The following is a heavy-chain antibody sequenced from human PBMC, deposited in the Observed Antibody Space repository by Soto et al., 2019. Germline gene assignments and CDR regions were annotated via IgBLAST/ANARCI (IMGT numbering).Heavy chain of an antibody. V-gene: IGHV3-23*01. J-gene: IGHJ4*02. CDR2: ISGSGGST. Sequence: EVQLLESGGGLVQPGGSLRLSCAASGFTFSSYAMSWVRQAPGKGLEWVSAISGSGGSTYYADSVKGRFTISRDNSKNTLYLQMNSLRAEDTAVYDCAKDLRYFDWLENPFDYWGQGTLVTVSS. D-gene: IGHD3-9*01. CDR3: AKDLRYFDWLENPFDY. CDR1: GFTFSSYA.